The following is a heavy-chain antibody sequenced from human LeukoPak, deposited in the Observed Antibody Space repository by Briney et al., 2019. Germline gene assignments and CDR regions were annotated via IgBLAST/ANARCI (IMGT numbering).Heavy chain of an antibody. CDR2: IYYSGST. Sequence: SETLSLTCTVSGGSISSGGYYWSWIRQHPGKGLEWIGYIYYSGSTYYNPSLKSRVTISVDTSKNQFSLKLSSVTAADTAVYYCARIVAQSTLDAFDIWGQGTMVTVSS. CDR3: ARIVAQSTLDAFDI. CDR1: GGSISSGGYY. D-gene: IGHD5-12*01. J-gene: IGHJ3*02. V-gene: IGHV4-31*03.